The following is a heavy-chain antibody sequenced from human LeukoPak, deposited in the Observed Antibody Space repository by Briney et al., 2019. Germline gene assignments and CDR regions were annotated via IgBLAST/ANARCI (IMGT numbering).Heavy chain of an antibody. D-gene: IGHD2-2*01. CDR3: ARDSDCSSTSCSPGYYGMDV. Sequence: GGSLRLSCAASGFTFSSYSMNWVRQAPGKGLEWVSSISSSSSYIYYADSVKGRFTISRDNAKNSLYRQMNSLRAEDTAVYYCARDSDCSSTSCSPGYYGMDVWGQGTTVTVSS. V-gene: IGHV3-21*01. CDR1: GFTFSSYS. CDR2: ISSSSSYI. J-gene: IGHJ6*02.